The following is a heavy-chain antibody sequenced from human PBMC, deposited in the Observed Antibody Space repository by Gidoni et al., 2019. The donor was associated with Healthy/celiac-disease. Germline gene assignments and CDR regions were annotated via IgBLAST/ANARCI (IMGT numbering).Heavy chain of an antibody. V-gene: IGHV3-48*03. Sequence: EVPLVESGGGLVQPGGSLRLSCAASGFTSSSYELNWVRQAPGKGLGWVSYISSRGSTIYYADSVKGRVTISRDNAKNSLYLQMNSLRAEDTAVYYCARDRPSERQLWLSRFYYYYGMDVWGQGTTVTVSS. CDR1: GFTSSSYE. J-gene: IGHJ6*02. D-gene: IGHD5-18*01. CDR3: ARDRPSERQLWLSRFYYYYGMDV. CDR2: ISSRGSTI.